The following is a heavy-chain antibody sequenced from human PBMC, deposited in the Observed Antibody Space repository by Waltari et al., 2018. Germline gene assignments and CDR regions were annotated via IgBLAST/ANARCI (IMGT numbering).Heavy chain of an antibody. J-gene: IGHJ4*02. D-gene: IGHD6-19*01. CDR1: GFTFSSYS. CDR3: ARDHKQWLVRGLDY. V-gene: IGHV3-21*01. Sequence: EVQLVESGGGLVKPGGSLRLSCAASGFTFSSYSMNWVRQAPGKGLEWVSSISISSSYIYYADSVKGRFTISRDNAKNSLYLQMNSLRAEDTAVYYCARDHKQWLVRGLDYWGQGTLVTVSS. CDR2: ISISSSYI.